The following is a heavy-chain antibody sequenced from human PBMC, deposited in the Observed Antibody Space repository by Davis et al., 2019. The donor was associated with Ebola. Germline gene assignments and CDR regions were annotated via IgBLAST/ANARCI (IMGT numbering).Heavy chain of an antibody. CDR3: ARVEMATIDY. CDR2: ISHDGSNK. CDR1: GFTFSSYR. Sequence: GESLKIPCAASGFTFSSYRMHWVRPAPGKGSEWVAFISHDGSNKYYADSVKGRFTISRDNSKNKLYLQMNSLRAEDTVVYYCARVEMATIDYWGKGTLVTVSS. J-gene: IGHJ4*01. V-gene: IGHV3-30*03. D-gene: IGHD5-24*01.